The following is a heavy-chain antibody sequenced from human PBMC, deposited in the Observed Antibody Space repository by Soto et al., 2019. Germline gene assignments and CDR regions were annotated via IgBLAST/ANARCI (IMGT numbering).Heavy chain of an antibody. D-gene: IGHD2-2*01. V-gene: IGHV3-7*01. Sequence: WGSLRLSCVVSGFNFRGYWIILFRQSPVKWLEWVATMNEDGSEIYYVGSVKGRFAISRDNDENSLHLQMNYVSAEDTGVYFCVRDVGFDYANWGQGTLVTVSS. J-gene: IGHJ4*02. CDR1: GFNFRGYW. CDR2: MNEDGSEI. CDR3: VRDVGFDYAN.